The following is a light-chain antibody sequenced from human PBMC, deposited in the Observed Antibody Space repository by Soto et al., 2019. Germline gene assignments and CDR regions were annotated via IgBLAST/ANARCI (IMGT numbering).Light chain of an antibody. V-gene: IGKV3-15*01. CDR1: QSVSSN. Sequence: EKVMTQSPATLSMSPGERATLSCRASQSVSSNLAWYQQKPGQAPRLLIYGASTRATGIPARFSGSGSGTEFTLTIGSLQSEDFAVYYCQQYNNWPRTFGQGTKV. J-gene: IGKJ1*01. CDR3: QQYNNWPRT. CDR2: GAS.